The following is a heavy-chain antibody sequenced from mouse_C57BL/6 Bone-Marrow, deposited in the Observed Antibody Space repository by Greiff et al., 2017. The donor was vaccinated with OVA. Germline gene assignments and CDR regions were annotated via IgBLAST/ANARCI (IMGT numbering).Heavy chain of an antibody. D-gene: IGHD1-1*01. CDR1: GYAFTNYL. V-gene: IGHV1-54*01. CDR2: INPGSGGT. Sequence: QVQLQQSGAELVRPGTSVTVSCKASGYAFTNYLIEWVKQRPGQGLEWIGVINPGSGGTNYNEKFKGKATLTADKSSSTAYMQLSSLTSEDSAVYFCARWDYGSSIYAMDYWGQGTSVTVSS. CDR3: ARWDYGSSIYAMDY. J-gene: IGHJ4*01.